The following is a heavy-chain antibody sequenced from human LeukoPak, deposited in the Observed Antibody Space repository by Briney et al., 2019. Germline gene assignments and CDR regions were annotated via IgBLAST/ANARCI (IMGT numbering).Heavy chain of an antibody. CDR3: AKDIGPYYYDSSGYSSGAFDI. CDR1: GFTFSSYG. V-gene: IGHV3-23*01. CDR2: ISGSGGST. D-gene: IGHD3-22*01. J-gene: IGHJ3*02. Sequence: PGGSLRLSCAASGFTFSSYGMSWVRQAPGKGLEWVSAISGSGGSTYYADSVKGRFTISRDNAKNSLYLQMNSLRAEDMALYYCAKDIGPYYYDSSGYSSGAFDIWGQGTMVTVSS.